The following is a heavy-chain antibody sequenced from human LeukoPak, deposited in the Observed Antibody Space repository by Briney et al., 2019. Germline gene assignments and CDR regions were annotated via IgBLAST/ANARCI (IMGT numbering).Heavy chain of an antibody. V-gene: IGHV1-18*01. CDR2: ISAYNGNT. D-gene: IGHD6-13*01. J-gene: IGHJ3*02. CDR3: ARDIRLYSSSWYDAFDI. Sequence: ASVKVSCKASGYTFTSYGISWVRQAPGQGLEWMGRISAYNGNTNYAQKLQGRVTMTTDTSTSTAYMELRSLRSDDTAVYYCARDIRLYSSSWYDAFDIWGQGTMVTVSS. CDR1: GYTFTSYG.